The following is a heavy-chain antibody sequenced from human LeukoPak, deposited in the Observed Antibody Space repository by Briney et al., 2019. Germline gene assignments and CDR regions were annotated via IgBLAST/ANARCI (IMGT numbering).Heavy chain of an antibody. J-gene: IGHJ4*02. Sequence: GSLRLSCAASGFTFSSYGMHWVRQPPGKGLEWIGEINHSGSTNYNPSLKSRVTISVDTSKNQFSLKLSSVTAADTAVYYCAREVYSYGKNYFDYWGQGTLVTVSS. D-gene: IGHD5-18*01. CDR3: AREVYSYGKNYFDY. CDR2: INHSGST. V-gene: IGHV4-34*01. CDR1: GFTFSSYG.